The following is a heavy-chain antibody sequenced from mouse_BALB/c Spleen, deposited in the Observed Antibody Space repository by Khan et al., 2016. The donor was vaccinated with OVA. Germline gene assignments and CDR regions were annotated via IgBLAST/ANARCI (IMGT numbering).Heavy chain of an antibody. CDR3: ARRGLRWDFDY. Sequence: VQLQQSGAELAKPGASVKMSCTASGYTFINYWILWVKQRPGQGLEWIGYINPSTGYTEYNQNFKDKATLPADTSSSTAYMQLRSLTSEDSAVYYCARRGLRWDFDYWGQGTTLTVSS. D-gene: IGHD1-1*01. CDR2: INPSTGYT. V-gene: IGHV1-7*01. J-gene: IGHJ2*01. CDR1: GYTFINYW.